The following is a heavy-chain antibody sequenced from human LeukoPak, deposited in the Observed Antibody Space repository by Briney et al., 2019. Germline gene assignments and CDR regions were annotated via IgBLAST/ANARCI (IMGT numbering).Heavy chain of an antibody. CDR3: ARDGNWNYHPFDP. CDR1: GYTFTGQY. J-gene: IGHJ5*02. Sequence: GASVKVSCKASGYTFTGQYMHWVRQAPGQGLEWMGWINPKSGGTNYAQKFQGRVTMTRDTSISTAYMELSGLRSDDTAVYYCARDGNWNYHPFDPWGQGTLVTVSS. CDR2: INPKSGGT. V-gene: IGHV1-2*02. D-gene: IGHD1-7*01.